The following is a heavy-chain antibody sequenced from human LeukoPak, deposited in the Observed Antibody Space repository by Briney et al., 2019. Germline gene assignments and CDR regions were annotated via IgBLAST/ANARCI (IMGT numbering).Heavy chain of an antibody. CDR1: GFNFRNSA. CDR3: AADPTRSWYSDSSGPENDAFDT. Sequence: SVKVSCKATGFNFRNSAMQWVRQARGQRLEWIGWIVVGSSNTNYAQKFQQRVTITRDMSTTTAYMELSSLRSEDTAVYYCAADPTRSWYSDSSGPENDAFDTWGQGTMVTVSS. CDR2: IVVGSSNT. D-gene: IGHD3-22*01. V-gene: IGHV1-58*02. J-gene: IGHJ3*02.